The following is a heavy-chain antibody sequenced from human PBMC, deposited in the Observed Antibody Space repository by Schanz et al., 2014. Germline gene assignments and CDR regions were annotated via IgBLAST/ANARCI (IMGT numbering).Heavy chain of an antibody. CDR2: ISASGGTT. CDR1: GFTFSAYA. D-gene: IGHD1-1*01. J-gene: IGHJ4*02. V-gene: IGHV3-23*04. CDR3: AKIERNED. Sequence: EVQVVESGGGLVQPGGSLRLSCAASGFTFSAYAMTWVRQIPGKGLEWVSAISASGGTTYYADSVKGRFTISRDNSKNTLYLQMNSLRAEDTAVYFCAKIERNEDWGQGTLVTVSS.